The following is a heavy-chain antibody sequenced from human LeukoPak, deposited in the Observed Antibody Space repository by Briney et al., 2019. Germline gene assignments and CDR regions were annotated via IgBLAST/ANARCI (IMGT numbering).Heavy chain of an antibody. V-gene: IGHV3-23*01. J-gene: IGHJ4*02. CDR3: AKAAIGGYYYDSSGYYFDY. CDR1: GFTFSSYA. CDR2: ISGSGGST. Sequence: PGGSLRLSCAASGFTFSSYAMSWVRQAPGKGLEWVSAISGSGGSTYYADSVKGRFTISRDNSKNTLYLQMNSLRAEDTAIYYCAKAAIGGYYYDSSGYYFDYWGRGTLVTVSS. D-gene: IGHD3-22*01.